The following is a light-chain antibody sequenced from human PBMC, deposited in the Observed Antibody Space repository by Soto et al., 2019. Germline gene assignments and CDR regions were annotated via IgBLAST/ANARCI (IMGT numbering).Light chain of an antibody. V-gene: IGKV3-20*01. CDR3: QQFSSYPLT. CDR1: QSVTTY. CDR2: DAS. J-gene: IGKJ4*01. Sequence: DTVLTQSPATLSLSPGERATLSCRASQSVTTYLAWYQQKPGQAPRLLIYDASSRATGIPDRFSGGGSGTDFTLTISRLEPEDFAVYYCQQFSSYPLTFGGGTKVDIK.